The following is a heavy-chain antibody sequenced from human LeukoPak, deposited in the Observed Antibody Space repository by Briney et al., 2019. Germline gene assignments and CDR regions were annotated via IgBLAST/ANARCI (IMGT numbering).Heavy chain of an antibody. CDR3: ARGRYCSSTSCYLRNWYFDL. Sequence: SVKVSCKASGGTFSSYAISWVRQAPGQGLEWMGGIIPIFGTANYAQKFQGRVTITTDESTSTAYMELSSLRSEDTAVYYCARGRYCSSTSCYLRNWYFDLWGRGTLVSVSS. CDR2: IIPIFGTA. J-gene: IGHJ2*01. D-gene: IGHD2-2*01. CDR1: GGTFSSYA. V-gene: IGHV1-69*05.